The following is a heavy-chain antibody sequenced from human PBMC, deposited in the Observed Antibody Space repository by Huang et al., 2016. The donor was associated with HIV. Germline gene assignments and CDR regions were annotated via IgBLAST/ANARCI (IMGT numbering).Heavy chain of an antibody. Sequence: QVQLVESGGGVVQPGTSLRLSCAASGFIFSNFGMHWVRQAPGKGLEWVAVISYDGRSDRYSDSVKRRFTISRDNDKNTLSLEMNRLRHDDTAVYYCAKESRWFSDFDQWGQGTLVTVSS. D-gene: IGHD2-15*01. CDR3: AKESRWFSDFDQ. J-gene: IGHJ5*02. V-gene: IGHV3-30*18. CDR2: ISYDGRSD. CDR1: GFIFSNFG.